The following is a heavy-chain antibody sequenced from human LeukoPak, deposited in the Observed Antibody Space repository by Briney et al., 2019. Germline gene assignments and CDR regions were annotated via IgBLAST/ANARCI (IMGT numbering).Heavy chain of an antibody. J-gene: IGHJ4*02. D-gene: IGHD6-19*01. V-gene: IGHV4-34*01. CDR1: GGSFSGYY. Sequence: SETLSLTCAVYGGSFSGYYWSWIRQPPGKGLEWIGEISHSGSTTYNPSLKSRVTISVETSKNQFSLKLSSVTAADTAVYYCARCSSGPDYWGQGTLVTVSS. CDR3: ARCSSGPDY. CDR2: ISHSGST.